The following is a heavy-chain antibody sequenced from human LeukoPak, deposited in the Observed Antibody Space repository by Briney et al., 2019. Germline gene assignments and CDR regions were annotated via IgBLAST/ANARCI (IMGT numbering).Heavy chain of an antibody. V-gene: IGHV4-39*01. J-gene: IGHJ4*02. D-gene: IGHD3-10*01. Sequence: SETLSLTCTVSGGSISRSSYYWGWIRQPPGKGLEWIGSIYYSGSTYYKPSLKSRVTISVDTSKNQFSLKLSSVTAADTAVYYCARQDYYGSGSQFDYWGQGTLVTVSS. CDR2: IYYSGST. CDR1: GGSISRSSYY. CDR3: ARQDYYGSGSQFDY.